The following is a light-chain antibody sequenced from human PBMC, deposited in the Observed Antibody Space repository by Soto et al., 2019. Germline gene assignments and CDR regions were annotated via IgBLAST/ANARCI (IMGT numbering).Light chain of an antibody. CDR2: DVS. V-gene: IGLV2-14*01. J-gene: IGLJ1*01. Sequence: QSALTQPASVSGSPGQSITISCTGTSSDVGGSNYVSWYQQHPGKAPKLMIYDVSNRPSGVSNRFSGSKSGNTASLTISGLQAEDESDYYCGSYTISSTLYVFGTGTKVTVL. CDR3: GSYTISSTLYV. CDR1: SSDVGGSNY.